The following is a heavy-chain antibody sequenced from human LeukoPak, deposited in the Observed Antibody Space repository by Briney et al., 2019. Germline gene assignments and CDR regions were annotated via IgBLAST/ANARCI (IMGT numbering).Heavy chain of an antibody. J-gene: IGHJ4*02. V-gene: IGHV3-23*01. Sequence: GGSLRLSCAASGFTFSDYYMSWIRQAPGKGLEWVSAISGSGGSTYYADSVKGRFTISRDNSKNTLYLQMNSLRAEDTAVYYCAKGFRIQLWFNYYWGQGTLVTVSS. CDR2: ISGSGGST. CDR3: AKGFRIQLWFNYY. CDR1: GFTFSDYY. D-gene: IGHD5-18*01.